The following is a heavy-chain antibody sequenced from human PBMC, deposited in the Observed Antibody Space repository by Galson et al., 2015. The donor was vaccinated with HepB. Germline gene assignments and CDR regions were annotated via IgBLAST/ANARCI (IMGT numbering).Heavy chain of an antibody. J-gene: IGHJ6*02. CDR1: GFTFGDYA. Sequence: SLRLSCAASGFTFGDYAMHWVRQVPGKGLEWVSGISWNSDFTGYADSVRGRFTISRDNAKYSLYLQMNSLRAEDTALYYCAQDPTYYYGSGSYFVGMDVWGQGTTVTVYS. D-gene: IGHD3-10*01. V-gene: IGHV3-9*01. CDR2: ISWNSDFT. CDR3: AQDPTYYYGSGSYFVGMDV.